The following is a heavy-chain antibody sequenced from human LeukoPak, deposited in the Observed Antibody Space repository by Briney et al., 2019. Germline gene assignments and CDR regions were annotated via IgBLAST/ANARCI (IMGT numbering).Heavy chain of an antibody. CDR2: IRYDGSNK. CDR3: AKDIAADCYYMDV. J-gene: IGHJ6*03. D-gene: IGHD2-15*01. CDR1: GFTFSSYG. V-gene: IGHV3-30*02. Sequence: PGGSLRLSCAASGFTFSSYGMHWVRQAPGKGLEWVAFIRYDGSNKYYADSVKGRFTISRDNSKNTLYLQMNSLRAEDTAVYYCAKDIAADCYYMDVWGKGTTVTVSS.